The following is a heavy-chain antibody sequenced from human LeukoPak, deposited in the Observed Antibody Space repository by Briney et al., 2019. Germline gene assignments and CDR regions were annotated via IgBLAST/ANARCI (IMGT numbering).Heavy chain of an antibody. D-gene: IGHD2-15*01. CDR1: GYFLSKIS. CDR3: ARSVDGYCSGGSCYSGNWFDP. V-gene: IGHV1-24*01. J-gene: IGHJ5*02. CDR2: FAPEHGET. Sequence: GASVKVSCKVSGYFLSKISMHWVRQAPGKGLEWMGGFAPEHGETFYAQTFQGRVTMTEDISTDIAYMELRSLRSEDTAVYYCARSVDGYCSGGSCYSGNWFDPWGQGTLVTVSS.